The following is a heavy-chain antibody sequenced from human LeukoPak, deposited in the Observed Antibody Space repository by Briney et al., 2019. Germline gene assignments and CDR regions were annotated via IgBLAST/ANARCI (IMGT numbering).Heavy chain of an antibody. Sequence: GGSLRLSCAASGFTFSSYAMSWVRQAPGKGLEWVSAITGSGGSTYYADSVKGRFTISRDNSKNTLYLQMNSLRAEDTAVYYCARATWGSGSYFLYYFDYWGQGTLVTVSS. J-gene: IGHJ4*02. V-gene: IGHV3-23*01. CDR3: ARATWGSGSYFLYYFDY. CDR1: GFTFSSYA. CDR2: ITGSGGST. D-gene: IGHD1-26*01.